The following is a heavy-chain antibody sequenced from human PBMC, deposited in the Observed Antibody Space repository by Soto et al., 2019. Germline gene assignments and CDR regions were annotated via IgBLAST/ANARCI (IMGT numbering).Heavy chain of an antibody. D-gene: IGHD2-2*01. CDR2: IWYDGSNK. J-gene: IGHJ4*02. CDR3: ARTASAAPYSFDY. CDR1: GFTFSSYG. Sequence: QVQLVESGGGVVQPGRSLRLSCAASGFTFSSYGMHWVRQAPGKGLEWVAVIWYDGSNKYYADSVTGRFTISRDNSKKRQDLQMNSLRAEDTAVYYVARTASAAPYSFDYWGQGTMVTVSS. V-gene: IGHV3-33*03.